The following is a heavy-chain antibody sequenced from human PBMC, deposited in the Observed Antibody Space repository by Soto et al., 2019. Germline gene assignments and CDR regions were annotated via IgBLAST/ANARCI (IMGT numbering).Heavy chain of an antibody. CDR1: GGSISSGGYY. V-gene: IGHV4-31*03. CDR3: ARDHKEMIYDFWSGYRPYYYGMDV. CDR2: IYYSGST. Sequence: SETLSLTCTVSGGSISSGGYYWSWNRQHPGKGLEWIGYIYYSGSTYYNPSLKSRVTISVDTSKNQFSLKLSSVTAADTAVYYCARDHKEMIYDFWSGYRPYYYGMDVWGQGTTVTVSS. D-gene: IGHD3-3*01. J-gene: IGHJ6*02.